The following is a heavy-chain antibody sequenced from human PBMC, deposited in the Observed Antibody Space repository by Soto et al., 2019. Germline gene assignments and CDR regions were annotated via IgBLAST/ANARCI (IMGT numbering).Heavy chain of an antibody. CDR1: GYTFTGYY. Sequence: ASVKVSCKASGYTFTGYYMHWVRQAPGQGLEWMGWINPNSGGTNYAQNFQGWVTMTRDTSISTAYMELSRLRSDDTAVYYFARGPGIAAAGTLSSWFDPWGQGTLVTVSS. J-gene: IGHJ5*02. V-gene: IGHV1-2*04. D-gene: IGHD6-13*01. CDR3: ARGPGIAAAGTLSSWFDP. CDR2: INPNSGGT.